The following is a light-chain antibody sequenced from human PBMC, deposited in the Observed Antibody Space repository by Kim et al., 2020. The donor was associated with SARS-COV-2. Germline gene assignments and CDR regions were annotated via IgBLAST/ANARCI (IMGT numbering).Light chain of an antibody. Sequence: VSVALGQTTTIICGGNNIEKKNVHWYQQKPGQAPVLVMYRDINRPSGIPERFSGSNAGNAATLTISTAQAGDEADYYCQVWDTTAVFGGGTQLTVL. J-gene: IGLJ2*01. CDR1: NIEKKN. CDR2: RDI. CDR3: QVWDTTAV. V-gene: IGLV3-9*01.